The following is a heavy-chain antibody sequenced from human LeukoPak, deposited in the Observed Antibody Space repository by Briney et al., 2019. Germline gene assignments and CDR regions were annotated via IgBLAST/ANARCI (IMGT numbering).Heavy chain of an antibody. CDR1: GGTFSSYA. D-gene: IGHD3-10*01. Sequence: SVKVSCKASGGTFSSYAISWVRQAPGQGLEWMGGIIPIFGTANYAQKFQGRVTITADKSTSTAYMEPSSLRSEDTAVYYCARAAYGSGSYWGVNWFDPWGQGTLVTVSS. CDR3: ARAAYGSGSYWGVNWFDP. CDR2: IIPIFGTA. V-gene: IGHV1-69*06. J-gene: IGHJ5*02.